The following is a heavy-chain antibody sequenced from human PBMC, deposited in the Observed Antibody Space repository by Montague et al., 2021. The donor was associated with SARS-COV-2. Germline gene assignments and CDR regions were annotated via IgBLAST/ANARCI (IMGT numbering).Heavy chain of an antibody. CDR3: ARERSLGDNYSSFDY. CDR2: IFHSGNT. D-gene: IGHD4-11*01. Sequence: TLSLTCSVSGASLSSGGYFWAWVRQLPGKDLEWIGYIFHSGNTYYNPSLKSRVIISQDTSDNHLFLTLMSVTAADTAVYYCARERSLGDNYSSFDYWGQGTLVTVSS. J-gene: IGHJ4*02. CDR1: GASLSSGGYF. V-gene: IGHV4-31*03.